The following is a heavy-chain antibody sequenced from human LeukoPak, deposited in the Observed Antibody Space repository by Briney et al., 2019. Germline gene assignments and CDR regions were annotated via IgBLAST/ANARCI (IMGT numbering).Heavy chain of an antibody. CDR3: ARDQIDTKGYSYGYYFDY. D-gene: IGHD5-18*01. Sequence: ASVKVSCKASGYTFTGYYMHWVRQAPGQGLEWMGWINPNSGGTNYAQKFQGRVTTTRDTSISTAYMELSRLRSDDTAVYYCARDQIDTKGYSYGYYFDYWGQGTLVTVSS. CDR2: INPNSGGT. V-gene: IGHV1-2*02. CDR1: GYTFTGYY. J-gene: IGHJ4*02.